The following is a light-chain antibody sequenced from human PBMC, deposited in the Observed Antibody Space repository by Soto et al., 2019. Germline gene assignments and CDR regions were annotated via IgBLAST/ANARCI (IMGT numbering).Light chain of an antibody. Sequence: DIVMTQSPDSLAVSLGERATIKCESSQTVFFSTNNKNYLAWYQQRPGQPPKLLISWASIRESGVPDRFSGSGSGTHFTPTIDSLQAEDVAIYYCQQYYDAPRTFGQGTKVDIK. CDR1: QTVFFSTNNKNY. CDR2: WAS. CDR3: QQYYDAPRT. J-gene: IGKJ1*01. V-gene: IGKV4-1*01.